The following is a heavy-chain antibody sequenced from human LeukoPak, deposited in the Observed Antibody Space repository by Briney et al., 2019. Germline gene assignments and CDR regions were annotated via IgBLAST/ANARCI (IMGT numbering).Heavy chain of an antibody. V-gene: IGHV4-59*08. CDR2: VHYSGST. Sequence: SETLSLTCTVSGDSITGHCWSWIRQPPGKGLEWIGYVHYSGSTNYNPSLKSRVTISVDTSKNQFSLKLSSVTAADTAVYYCARQKTRGYYYDSSGYYYFDYWGQGTLVTVSS. CDR1: GDSITGHC. D-gene: IGHD3-22*01. J-gene: IGHJ4*02. CDR3: ARQKTRGYYYDSSGYYYFDY.